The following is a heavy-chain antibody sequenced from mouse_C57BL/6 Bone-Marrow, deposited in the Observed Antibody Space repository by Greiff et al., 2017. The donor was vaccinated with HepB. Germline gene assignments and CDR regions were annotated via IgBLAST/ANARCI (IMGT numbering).Heavy chain of an antibody. V-gene: IGHV5-12*01. CDR1: GFTFSDYY. CDR2: ISNGGGST. CDR3: ARRGDYSNYDAMDY. J-gene: IGHJ4*01. Sequence: EVKLVESGGGLVQPGGSLKLSCAASGFTFSDYYMYWVRQTPEKRLEWVSYISNGGGSTYYPDTVKGRFTISRDNAKNTLYLQMSRLKSEDTAMYYCARRGDYSNYDAMDYWGQGTSVTVSS. D-gene: IGHD2-5*01.